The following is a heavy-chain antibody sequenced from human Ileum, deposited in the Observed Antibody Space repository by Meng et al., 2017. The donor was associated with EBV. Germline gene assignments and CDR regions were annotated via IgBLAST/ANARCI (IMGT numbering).Heavy chain of an antibody. V-gene: IGHV4-39*07. CDR2: IYYSGST. D-gene: IGHD3-10*01. CDR1: GGSISSSSYY. J-gene: IGHJ4*02. CDR3: ARDRSGSYYSPTFDY. Sequence: LQLQESVPGLVKPSETLSLPCTVSGGSISSSSYYWGWIRQPPGKGLEWIGSIYYSGSTYYNPSLKSRVTISVDTSKNQFSLKLSSVTAADTAVYYCARDRSGSYYSPTFDYWGQGTLVTVSS.